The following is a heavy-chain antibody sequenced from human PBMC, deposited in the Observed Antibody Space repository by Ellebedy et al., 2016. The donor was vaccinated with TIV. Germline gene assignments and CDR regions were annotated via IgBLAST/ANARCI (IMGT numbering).Heavy chain of an antibody. V-gene: IGHV4-4*07. CDR3: ARLRQSRDRSHWYFDL. CDR2: SFMGGST. J-gene: IGHJ2*01. D-gene: IGHD1-14*01. CDR1: GGSFSSYY. Sequence: SETLSLXXIVSGGSFSSYYWIWIRQAAGKGLEWIGRSFMGGSTTYNPSLKNRVTMSADASTTQLSLSLSSVTAADTAVYFCARLRQSRDRSHWYFDLWGRGTLVTVSS.